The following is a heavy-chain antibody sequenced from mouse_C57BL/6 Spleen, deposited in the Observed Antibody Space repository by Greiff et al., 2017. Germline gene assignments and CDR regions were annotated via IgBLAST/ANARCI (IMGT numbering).Heavy chain of an antibody. CDR2: ISNGGGST. V-gene: IGHV5-12*01. Sequence: EVQLVESGGGLVQPGGSLKLSCAASGFTFSDYYMSWVRQTPEQRLEWVAYISNGGGSTYYPDTVKGRFTISRDTAKNTLYLQMSRLKSEDTAMYYSAREGTCTCYFDVWGTGTSVTVSS. J-gene: IGHJ1*03. D-gene: IGHD2-14*01. CDR1: GFTFSDYY. CDR3: AREGTCTCYFDV.